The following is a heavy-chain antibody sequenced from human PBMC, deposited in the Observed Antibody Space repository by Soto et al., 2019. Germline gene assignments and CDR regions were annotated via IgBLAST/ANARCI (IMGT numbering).Heavy chain of an antibody. V-gene: IGHV6-1*01. CDR1: GGSIRNSY. CDR3: VRLIGNSWLDS. D-gene: IGHD3-22*01. J-gene: IGHJ5*01. Sequence: PSGTLSLTCTFSGGSIRNSYWSWIRQSPSRGLEWLGRTYYRSRWYFDYAVSVKSRITISPDISNNQVSLQLTSVTPDDTAIYYCVRLIGNSWLDSWGQGTLVTVSS. CDR2: TYYRSRWYF.